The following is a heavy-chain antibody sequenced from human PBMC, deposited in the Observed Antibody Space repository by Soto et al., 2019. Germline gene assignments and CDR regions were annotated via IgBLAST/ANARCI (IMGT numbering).Heavy chain of an antibody. V-gene: IGHV4-4*07. CDR1: GGSISSYY. Sequence: XETLSLTCTVSGGSISSYYWSWIRQPAGKGLEWIGRIYTSGSTNYNPSLKSRVTMSVDTSKNQFSLKLSSVTAADTAVYYCARDLVVVVAATPKYYYYGMDVWGQGTTVTVSS. CDR2: IYTSGST. J-gene: IGHJ6*02. CDR3: ARDLVVVVAATPKYYYYGMDV. D-gene: IGHD2-15*01.